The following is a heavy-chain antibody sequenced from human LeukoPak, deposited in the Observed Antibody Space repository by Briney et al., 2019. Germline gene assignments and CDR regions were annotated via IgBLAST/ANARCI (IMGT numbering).Heavy chain of an antibody. Sequence: ASVKVSCTASGYTFTTYGIVWVRQAPGQGLEWMGWISAYNGNTNYAQTLQGRFTITTDTSTSTAYMEMNSLRAEDTAVYYCARVIYGDYGDDVYEIWGRKTRDSVSS. CDR3: ARVIYGDYGDDVYEI. CDR2: ISAYNGNT. D-gene: IGHD4-17*01. J-gene: IGHJ3*02. CDR1: GYTFTTYG. V-gene: IGHV1-18*01.